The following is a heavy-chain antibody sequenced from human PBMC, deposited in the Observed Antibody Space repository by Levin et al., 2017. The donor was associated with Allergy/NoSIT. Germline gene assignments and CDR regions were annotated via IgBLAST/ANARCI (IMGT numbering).Heavy chain of an antibody. J-gene: IGHJ5*02. D-gene: IGHD4-17*01. CDR3: ARDRRVRGYGPKNWFDP. V-gene: IGHV3-33*01. Sequence: GGSLRLSCAASGFTFSSYGMHWVRQAPGKGLEWVAVIWYDGSNKYYADSVKGRFTISRDNSKNTLYLQMNSLRAEDTAVYYCARDRRVRGYGPKNWFDPWGQGTLVTVSS. CDR2: IWYDGSNK. CDR1: GFTFSSYG.